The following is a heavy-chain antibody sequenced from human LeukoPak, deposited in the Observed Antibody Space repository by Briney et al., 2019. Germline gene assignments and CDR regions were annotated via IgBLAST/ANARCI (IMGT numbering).Heavy chain of an antibody. CDR2: INSDGSST. CDR3: ASKNGSY. CDR1: GFTFSNYW. D-gene: IGHD1-26*01. V-gene: IGHV3-74*01. Sequence: QPGGSLLLSCASSGFTFSNYWMHWVRQAPGKGLVWVSRINSDGSSTTYADSVKGRSTISRDNAKNTLYLQMNSLRAEDTAVYYCASKNGSYWGQGTLVTVSS. J-gene: IGHJ4*02.